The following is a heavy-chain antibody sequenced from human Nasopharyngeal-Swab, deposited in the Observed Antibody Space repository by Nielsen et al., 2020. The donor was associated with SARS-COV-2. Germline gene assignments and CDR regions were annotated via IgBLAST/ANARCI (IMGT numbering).Heavy chain of an antibody. D-gene: IGHD5-24*01. J-gene: IGHJ4*02. Sequence: RQPPGKGLEWIGYIYYSGSTNYNPSLKSRVTISVDTSKNQFSLKLSSVTAADTAVYYCARERRDGYNSVCYFDYWGQGTLVTVSS. V-gene: IGHV4-59*01. CDR2: IYYSGST. CDR3: ARERRDGYNSVCYFDY.